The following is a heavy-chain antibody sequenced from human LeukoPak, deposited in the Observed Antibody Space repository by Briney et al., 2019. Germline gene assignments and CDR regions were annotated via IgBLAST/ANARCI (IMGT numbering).Heavy chain of an antibody. D-gene: IGHD2-2*01. Sequence: SQTLSLTCGISGDSVSSNTSAWNWIRQSPSRGLEWLGRTYYRSKWFHDYALFVKGRIIIDPDTSKNQFSLQLNSVTPEDTAVYYCARDHWDPPADPFDYWGQGTLVTVSS. CDR2: TYYRSKWFH. V-gene: IGHV6-1*01. CDR1: GDSVSSNTSA. CDR3: ARDHWDPPADPFDY. J-gene: IGHJ4*02.